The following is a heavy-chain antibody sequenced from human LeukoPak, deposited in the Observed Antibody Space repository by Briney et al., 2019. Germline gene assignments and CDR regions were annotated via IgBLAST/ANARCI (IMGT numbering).Heavy chain of an antibody. J-gene: IGHJ3*02. CDR2: IYYSGST. V-gene: IGHV4-39*07. CDR3: ARENVDYDSNAFDI. CDR1: GGSISSSSYY. D-gene: IGHD3-22*01. Sequence: PSETLSLTCTVSGGSISSSSYYWGWIRQPPGKGLEWIGSIYYSGSTYYNPSLKSRVTISVDTSKNQFSLKLSSVTAADTAVYYRARENVDYDSNAFDIWGQGTMVTVSS.